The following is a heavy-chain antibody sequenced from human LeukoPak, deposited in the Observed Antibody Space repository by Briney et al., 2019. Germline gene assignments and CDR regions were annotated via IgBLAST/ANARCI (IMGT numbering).Heavy chain of an antibody. Sequence: ASVKVSCKASGYTFTSYGISWVRQAPGQGLEWMGWISAYNGNTNYAQKLQGRVTMTTDTSTSTAYMELRSLRSDDAAVYYCARVWTILTGYSANDYWGQGTLVTVSS. CDR1: GYTFTSYG. V-gene: IGHV1-18*01. CDR2: ISAYNGNT. CDR3: ARVWTILTGYSANDY. D-gene: IGHD3-9*01. J-gene: IGHJ4*02.